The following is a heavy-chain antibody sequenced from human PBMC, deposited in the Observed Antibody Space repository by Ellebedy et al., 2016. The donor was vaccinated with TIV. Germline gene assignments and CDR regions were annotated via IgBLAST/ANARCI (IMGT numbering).Heavy chain of an antibody. CDR1: GFPFSSYE. CDR3: ARDRGLYGSGRCLDY. CDR2: ISSSGSTI. J-gene: IGHJ4*02. D-gene: IGHD3-10*01. Sequence: GESLKISCAASGFPFSSYEMNWVRQAPGKGLEWVSYISSSGSTIYYADSVKGRFTISRDNAKNSLYLQMNSLRAEDTAVYYCARDRGLYGSGRCLDYWGQGTLVTVSS. V-gene: IGHV3-48*03.